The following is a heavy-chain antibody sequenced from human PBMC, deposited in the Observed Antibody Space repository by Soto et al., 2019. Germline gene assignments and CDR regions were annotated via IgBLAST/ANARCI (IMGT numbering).Heavy chain of an antibody. J-gene: IGHJ4*02. D-gene: IGHD3-10*01. CDR3: ARDRDDYGSGNYYNRIDF. CDR1: GGIFSTYA. CDR2: IIPLFGTP. V-gene: IGHV1-69*01. Sequence: KVSCKASGGIFSTYAISWLRQAPGQGLEWMGGIIPLFGTPNYAQRFQGRVTITADESTSTAYMELSRLRSEDTAVYYCARDRDDYGSGNYYNRIDFWGQGTLVTVSS.